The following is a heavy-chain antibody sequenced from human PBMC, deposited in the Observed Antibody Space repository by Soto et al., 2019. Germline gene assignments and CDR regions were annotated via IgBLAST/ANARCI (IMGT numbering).Heavy chain of an antibody. CDR1: GFTFSSYA. V-gene: IGHV3-23*01. J-gene: IGHJ4*02. CDR2: ISGSGGST. Sequence: PGGSLRLSCAASGFTFSSYAMSWVRLAPGKGLEWVSAISGSGGSTYYADSVKGRFTISRDNSKNTLYLQMNSLRAEDTAVYYCAKDCYYDSSGYFDYWGQGTLVTVSS. D-gene: IGHD3-22*01. CDR3: AKDCYYDSSGYFDY.